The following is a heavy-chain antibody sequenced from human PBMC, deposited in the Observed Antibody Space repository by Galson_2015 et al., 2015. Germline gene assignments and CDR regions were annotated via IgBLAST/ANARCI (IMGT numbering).Heavy chain of an antibody. V-gene: IGHV3-21*04. Sequence: SLRLSCAASGFTFSSYSMNWVRQAPGKGLEWVSSISSSSYIYYADSVKGRFTISRDNAKNSLYLQMNSLRAEDTAVYYCARGVAVTSYFDYWGQGALVTVSS. CDR2: ISSSSYI. J-gene: IGHJ4*02. CDR3: ARGVAVTSYFDY. CDR1: GFTFSSYS. D-gene: IGHD4-17*01.